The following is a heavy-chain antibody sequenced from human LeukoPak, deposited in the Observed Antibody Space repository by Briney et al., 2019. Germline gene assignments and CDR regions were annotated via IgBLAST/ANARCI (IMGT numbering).Heavy chain of an antibody. CDR3: ASRMIVVVSYYFDY. D-gene: IGHD3-22*01. V-gene: IGHV4-34*01. Sequence: SETLSLTCADYGGSFSGYYWSWIRQPPRKGLEWIGEINHSGSTNYNPSLKSRVTISVDTSKNQFSLKLSSVTAADTAVYYCASRMIVVVSYYFDYWGQGTLVTVSS. J-gene: IGHJ4*02. CDR2: INHSGST. CDR1: GGSFSGYY.